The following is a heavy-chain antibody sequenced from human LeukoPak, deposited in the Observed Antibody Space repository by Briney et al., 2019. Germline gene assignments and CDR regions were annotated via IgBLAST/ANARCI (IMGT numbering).Heavy chain of an antibody. CDR2: ISGSGGST. V-gene: IGHV3-23*01. Sequence: PGGSLRLSCAASGFTFTSYAMSWVRRAPGKGLEWVSAISGSGGSTYYADSVKGRFTISRDNSKNTLYLQVNSLRAEDTAVYYCARDRGEDYYGSGNYLRAFDIWGQGTMVTVSS. J-gene: IGHJ3*02. CDR1: GFTFTSYA. D-gene: IGHD3-10*01. CDR3: ARDRGEDYYGSGNYLRAFDI.